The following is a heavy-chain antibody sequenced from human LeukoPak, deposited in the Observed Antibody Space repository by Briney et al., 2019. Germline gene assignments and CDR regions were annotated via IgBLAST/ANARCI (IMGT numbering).Heavy chain of an antibody. V-gene: IGHV4-34*01. D-gene: IGHD2-2*01. J-gene: IGHJ4*02. CDR1: GGSFSGYY. CDR3: ARGGQYAKEYYFDY. Sequence: SETLSLTCAVYGGSFSGYYWSWIRQPPGKGLEWIGEINHSGSTNYNPSLKSRVTISVDTSRNQFSLKLSSVTAADTAVYYRARGGQYAKEYYFDYWGQGTLVTVSS. CDR2: INHSGST.